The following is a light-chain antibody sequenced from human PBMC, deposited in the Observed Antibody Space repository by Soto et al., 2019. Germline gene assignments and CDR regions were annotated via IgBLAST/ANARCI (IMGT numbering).Light chain of an antibody. CDR3: QHYNNWPLT. Sequence: ETVMTQSPGTLSVSPGEGATLSWRASQRVGSDLAWYQQKPGQAPRLLIYHTSTRATGIPARFSGSGSGTEFTLTISSLQSEDYAVYYCQHYNNWPLTFGGGTKVDIK. J-gene: IGKJ4*01. CDR2: HTS. V-gene: IGKV3-15*01. CDR1: QRVGSD.